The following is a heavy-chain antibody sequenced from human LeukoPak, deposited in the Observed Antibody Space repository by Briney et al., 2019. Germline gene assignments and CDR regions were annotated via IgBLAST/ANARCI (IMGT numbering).Heavy chain of an antibody. D-gene: IGHD6-19*01. V-gene: IGHV3-33*01. CDR2: IWYDGSNK. CDR1: GFTFRSYG. Sequence: RGSLRLSCAASGFTFRSYGMHWVREAPGKGLEWVAIIWYDGSNKYYRESVKGRFTVSRDNSKNTLYLQMDSLRAEDTAVYYCARSHPGTTVDAYWGQGTLVTVSS. CDR3: ARSHPGTTVDAY. J-gene: IGHJ4*02.